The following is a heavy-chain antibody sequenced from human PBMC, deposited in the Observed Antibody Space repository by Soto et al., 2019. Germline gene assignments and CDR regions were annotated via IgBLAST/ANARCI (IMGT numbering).Heavy chain of an antibody. CDR1: GFTFNSYA. V-gene: IGHV3-23*01. J-gene: IGHJ4*02. D-gene: IGHD6-19*01. CDR3: ASRSSGWYLDY. Sequence: EVQLLESGGGLVQPGGSLRLSCAASGFTFNSYAMNWVRQAPGKGLEWVSVISGSGGSTYYADSVKGRFTISRDNSKNTLYLQMNSLRGEDTAVYYCASRSSGWYLDYWGQGTLVTVSS. CDR2: ISGSGGST.